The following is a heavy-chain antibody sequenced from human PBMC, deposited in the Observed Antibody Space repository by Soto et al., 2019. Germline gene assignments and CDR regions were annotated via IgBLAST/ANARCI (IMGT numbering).Heavy chain of an antibody. CDR3: VRVVAIPGYPDN. J-gene: IGHJ4*02. CDR1: GGTFSSYS. Sequence: SVKVSCKTSGGTFSSYSISWVRHAPGQGLEWMGGIVPIVDTSTYAQKFQGRVTITADESTSTVYMELSSLRSDDTAVYYCVRVVAIPGYPDNWGQGTLVTVS. CDR2: IVPIVDTS. D-gene: IGHD5-12*01. V-gene: IGHV1-69*13.